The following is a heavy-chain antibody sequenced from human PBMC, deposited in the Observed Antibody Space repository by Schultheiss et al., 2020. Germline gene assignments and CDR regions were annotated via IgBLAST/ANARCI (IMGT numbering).Heavy chain of an antibody. CDR3: ATDIPRSYQWELRVGYYYYGMDV. CDR1: GYTLTELS. Sequence: ASVKVSCKVSGYTLTELSMHWVRQAPGKGLEWMGGFDPEDGETIYAQKFQGRVTMTEDTSTDTAYMELSSLRSEDTAVYYCATDIPRSYQWELRVGYYYYGMDVWGQGPTVTV. J-gene: IGHJ6*02. CDR2: FDPEDGET. V-gene: IGHV1-24*01. D-gene: IGHD1-26*01.